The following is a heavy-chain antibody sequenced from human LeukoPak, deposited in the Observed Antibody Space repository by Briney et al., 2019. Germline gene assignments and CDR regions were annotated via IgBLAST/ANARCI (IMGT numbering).Heavy chain of an antibody. CDR1: GYSFTSYW. V-gene: IGHV5-51*01. J-gene: IGHJ6*02. Sequence: GESLKISCKGSGYSFTSYWIGWVRQMPGKGLEWMGIIYPGDSDTRYSPSFQGQVTISADKSISTAYLQWSSLKASDTAMYYCARVEMATIGSYYYYCGMDVWGQGTTVTVSS. CDR2: IYPGDSDT. D-gene: IGHD5-24*01. CDR3: ARVEMATIGSYYYYCGMDV.